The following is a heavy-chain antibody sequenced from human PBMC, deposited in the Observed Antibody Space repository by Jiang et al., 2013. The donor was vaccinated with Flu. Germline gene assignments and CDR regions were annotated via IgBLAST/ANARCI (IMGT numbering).Heavy chain of an antibody. CDR3: ARGRRQLDV. V-gene: IGHV4-34*01. D-gene: IGHD5-18*01. J-gene: IGHJ6*02. CDR1: GGSFSGYY. Sequence: PSETLSLTCAVYGGSFSGYYWTWIRQPPGKGLEWIGELNHSEKPNYNSSLKSRVTISVDTSKKQLSLKLKSLTAADTAVYYCARGRRQLDVWGQGTTVTVSS. CDR2: LNHSEKP.